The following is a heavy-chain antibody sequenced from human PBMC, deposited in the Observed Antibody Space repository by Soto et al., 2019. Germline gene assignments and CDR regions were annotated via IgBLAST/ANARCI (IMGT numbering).Heavy chain of an antibody. CDR2: IYYSGST. Sequence: SETLSLTCTVSGGSISSGGYYWSWIRQHPGKGLEWIGYIYYSGSTYYNPSLKSRVTISVDTSKNQFSLKLSSVTAADTAVYYCARDRCSSTSCYYYYGMDVWGQGTTVTVSS. CDR3: ARDRCSSTSCYYYYGMDV. D-gene: IGHD2-2*01. V-gene: IGHV4-31*03. J-gene: IGHJ6*02. CDR1: GGSISSGGYY.